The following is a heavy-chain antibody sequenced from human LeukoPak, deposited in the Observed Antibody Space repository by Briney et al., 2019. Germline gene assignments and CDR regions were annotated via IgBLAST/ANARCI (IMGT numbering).Heavy chain of an antibody. D-gene: IGHD2-15*01. CDR2: IYYSGST. CDR3: ARDVLVVNQYYYYGMDV. J-gene: IGHJ6*02. Sequence: PSETLSLTCAVSGGSISSYYWSWIRQPPGKGLEWIGYIYYSGSTNYNPSLKSRVTISVGTSKNQFSLKLSSVTAADTAVYYCARDVLVVNQYYYYGMDVWGQGATVTVSS. CDR1: GGSISSYY. V-gene: IGHV4-59*01.